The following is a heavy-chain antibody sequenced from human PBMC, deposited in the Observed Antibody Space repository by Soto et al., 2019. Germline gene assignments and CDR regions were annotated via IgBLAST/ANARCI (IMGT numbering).Heavy chain of an antibody. CDR2: IWYDGSNK. Sequence: GGSLRLSCAASGFTFSSYGMHWVRQAPGKGLEWVAVIWYDGSNKYYADSVKGRFTISRDNSKNTLYLQMNSLRAEDTAVYYCAREGSSGRPVDYYYYYGMEVWGQGTTVTVSS. J-gene: IGHJ6*02. V-gene: IGHV3-33*01. CDR1: GFTFSSYG. D-gene: IGHD6-19*01. CDR3: AREGSSGRPVDYYYYYGMEV.